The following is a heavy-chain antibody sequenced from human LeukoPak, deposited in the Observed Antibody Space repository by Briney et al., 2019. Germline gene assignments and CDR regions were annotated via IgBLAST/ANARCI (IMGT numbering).Heavy chain of an antibody. D-gene: IGHD4-11*01. CDR3: AITPDYRTGYYFDY. Sequence: GASVKVSCKASGYTFTSYDINWVRQATGQGPEWMGWMNPNSGNTGYAQKFQGRVTMTRNTSISTAHMELSSLRSEDTAVYYCAITPDYRTGYYFDYWGQGTLVTVSS. V-gene: IGHV1-8*01. CDR1: GYTFTSYD. CDR2: MNPNSGNT. J-gene: IGHJ4*02.